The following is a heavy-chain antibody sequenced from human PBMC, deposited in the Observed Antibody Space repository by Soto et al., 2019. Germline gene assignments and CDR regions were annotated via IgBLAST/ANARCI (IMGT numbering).Heavy chain of an antibody. CDR2: IYCSGST. CDR3: ARGSTTEKVDS. D-gene: IGHD4-17*01. CDR1: GDSITSSTYY. Sequence: SETLSLTCTVSGDSITSSTYYWGWIRQPPGKGLEWIGSIYCSGSTYYNPSLNSRVTISVDTSKNQFSLKLSSVTAADTAVYYCARGSTTEKVDSWGQGTLVTVSS. J-gene: IGHJ4*02. V-gene: IGHV4-39*01.